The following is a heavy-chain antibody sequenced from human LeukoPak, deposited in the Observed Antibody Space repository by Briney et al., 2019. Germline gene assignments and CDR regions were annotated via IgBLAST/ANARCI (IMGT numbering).Heavy chain of an antibody. Sequence: GGTLRLSCAASGFTFSSYGMSWVRQAPGKGLEWVSLISWDGGSTYYADSVKGRFTISRDNSKNSLYLQMNSLRAEDTALYYCAKEGLDGSFDYWGQGTLVTVSS. CDR2: ISWDGGST. V-gene: IGHV3-43D*03. CDR3: AKEGLDGSFDY. J-gene: IGHJ4*02. D-gene: IGHD1-14*01. CDR1: GFTFSSYG.